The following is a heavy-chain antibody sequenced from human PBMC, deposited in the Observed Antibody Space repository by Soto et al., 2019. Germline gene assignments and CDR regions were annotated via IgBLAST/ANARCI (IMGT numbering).Heavy chain of an antibody. J-gene: IGHJ4*02. CDR2: INHSGST. Sequence: PSETLSLTCAVYGGSFSGYYWSWIRQPPGKGLEWIGEINHSGSTNYNPSLKSRVTISVDTSKNQFSLKLSSVTAADTAVYYCETTKTWLGIYYFDYWGQGTLATVSS. D-gene: IGHD6-19*01. CDR1: GGSFSGYY. CDR3: ETTKTWLGIYYFDY. V-gene: IGHV4-34*01.